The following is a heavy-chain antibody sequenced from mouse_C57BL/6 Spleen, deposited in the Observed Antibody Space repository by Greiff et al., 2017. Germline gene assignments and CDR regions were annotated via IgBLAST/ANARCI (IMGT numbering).Heavy chain of an antibody. Sequence: VQLQQSVAALVRPGASVKLSCTASGFNINNTYMHWVKQRPEQGLEWIGRIDPANGNTKYAPTFQGKATITADPSSNTAYLQLSSLTSEDTAIYYCAPAVITTVVAQWYFDVWGTGTSVTVSS. CDR1: GFNINNTY. J-gene: IGHJ1*03. V-gene: IGHV14-3*01. CDR2: IDPANGNT. D-gene: IGHD1-1*01. CDR3: APAVITTVVAQWYFDV.